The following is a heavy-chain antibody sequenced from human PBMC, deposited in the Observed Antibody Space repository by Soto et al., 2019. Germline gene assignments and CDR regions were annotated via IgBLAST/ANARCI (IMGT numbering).Heavy chain of an antibody. CDR1: GDSFTSYW. J-gene: IGHJ5*02. CDR2: IYPGDSDT. Sequence: ESLKLSFKGSGDSFTSYWIFWVRQMPGKGLEWMGIIYPGDSDTRYSPSFQGQVTISADKSISTAYLHWSNLKASDTAMYYCARHISEWQQLGGRFDPWGQGTLVTVSS. V-gene: IGHV5-51*01. D-gene: IGHD6-13*01. CDR3: ARHISEWQQLGGRFDP.